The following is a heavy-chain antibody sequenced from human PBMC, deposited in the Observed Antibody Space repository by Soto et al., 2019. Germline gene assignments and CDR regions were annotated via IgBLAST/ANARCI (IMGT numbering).Heavy chain of an antibody. CDR3: ASKVAGYCSGGSCYYMGV. CDR2: ISDSGDTT. D-gene: IGHD2-15*01. V-gene: IGHV3-23*01. Sequence: EVQLLDSGGGLVQPGGSLRLSCVASGFTFNNYGVSWVRQAPGKGLEWVSSISDSGDTTYYADSVKGRFTISRDNSKNTMYLQMNSLRVEDTALYYCASKVAGYCSGGSCYYMGVWGKGTTVAVSS. CDR1: GFTFNNYG. J-gene: IGHJ6*03.